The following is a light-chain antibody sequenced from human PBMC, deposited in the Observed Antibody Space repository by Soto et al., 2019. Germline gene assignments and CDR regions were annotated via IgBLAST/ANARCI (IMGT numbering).Light chain of an antibody. J-gene: IGKJ4*01. V-gene: IGKV3D-15*01. Sequence: EIVLTQSPATLSVSPGERAALSCRASQSVSNNLAWYQQKPGQPPRPLIFGASTRATGIPASFSRSGSEAELALTISTLQSEDIAVYYFQQYSVWPLTFGGGTKVEIK. CDR1: QSVSNN. CDR2: GAS. CDR3: QQYSVWPLT.